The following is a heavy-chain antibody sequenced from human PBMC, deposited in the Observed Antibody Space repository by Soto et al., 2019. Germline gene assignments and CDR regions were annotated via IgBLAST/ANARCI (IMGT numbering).Heavy chain of an antibody. V-gene: IGHV1-18*01. Sequence: ASVKVSCKASGYTFTSYGISWVRQAPGQGLEWMGWVSAYNGNTNYAQKLQGRVTMTTDTSTSTAYMELRSLRSDDTAVYYCATSEVTGTTYYFDYWGQGTLVTSPQ. CDR1: GYTFTSYG. CDR3: ATSEVTGTTYYFDY. D-gene: IGHD1-20*01. J-gene: IGHJ4*02. CDR2: VSAYNGNT.